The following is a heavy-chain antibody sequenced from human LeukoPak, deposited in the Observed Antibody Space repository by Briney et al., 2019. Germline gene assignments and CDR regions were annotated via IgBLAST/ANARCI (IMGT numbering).Heavy chain of an antibody. V-gene: IGHV3-64D*06. CDR3: VRRAGSYYFDY. D-gene: IGHD1-26*01. CDR1: GVTFSNYA. J-gene: IGHJ4*02. CDR2: ISSNGRST. Sequence: PGGSLRLSCSASGVTFSNYAMFWVRQAPGKGLEYISAISSNGRSTYYADSVEGRFTISRDNSKNTLDLQMSSLRPEDTSTYYCVRRAGSYYFDYWGQGSLVTVSS.